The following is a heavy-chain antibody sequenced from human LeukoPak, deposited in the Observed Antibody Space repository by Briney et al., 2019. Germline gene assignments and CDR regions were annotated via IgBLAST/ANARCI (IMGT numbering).Heavy chain of an antibody. CDR3: ARIGVVVVPAAPPEY. V-gene: IGHV3-21*01. CDR2: ISSSSSYI. Sequence: GGSLRLSCAASGFTFSSYSMNWVRQAPGKGLEWVSSISSSSSYIYYADSVKGRFTISGDNAKNSLYLQMNSLRAEDTAVYYCARIGVVVVPAAPPEYWGQGTLVTVSS. D-gene: IGHD2-2*01. CDR1: GFTFSSYS. J-gene: IGHJ4*02.